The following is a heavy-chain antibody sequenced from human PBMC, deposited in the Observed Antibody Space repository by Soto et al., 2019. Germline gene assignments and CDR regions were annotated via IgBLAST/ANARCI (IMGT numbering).Heavy chain of an antibody. Sequence: SETLSLTCTVSGGSISSGGYYWSWIRQHPGKGLEWIGYIYYSGSTYYNPSLKSRVTISVDTSKNQFSLKLSSVTAADTAVYYCARSNLYGDYKIYYFDYWGQGTLVTVSS. CDR2: IYYSGST. CDR3: ARSNLYGDYKIYYFDY. D-gene: IGHD4-17*01. V-gene: IGHV4-31*03. CDR1: GGSISSGGYY. J-gene: IGHJ4*02.